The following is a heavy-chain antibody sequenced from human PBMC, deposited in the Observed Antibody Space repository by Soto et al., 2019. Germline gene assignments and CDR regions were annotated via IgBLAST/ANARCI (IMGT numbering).Heavy chain of an antibody. D-gene: IGHD1-20*01. Sequence: QVHLVQSGAEVKKPGSSVKVSCRAPRGTFSSYTINWVRQAPGQGLEWLGRVVPKIGSINFVRKFQGRLTLTADKSTSTALLELSSLRAEDTAVYYCTRGGREYTWTDGTFEYWGQGTQVTVSS. J-gene: IGHJ4*02. CDR3: TRGGREYTWTDGTFEY. CDR2: VVPKIGSI. V-gene: IGHV1-69*08. CDR1: RGTFSSYT.